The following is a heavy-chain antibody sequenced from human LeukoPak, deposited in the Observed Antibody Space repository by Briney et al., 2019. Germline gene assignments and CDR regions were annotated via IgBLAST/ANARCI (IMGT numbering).Heavy chain of an antibody. J-gene: IGHJ6*03. CDR3: ARGLREHLVRLYYYYYMDV. D-gene: IGHD6-6*01. Sequence: PSETLSLTCTVSGGSISSYYWSWIRQPPGKGLEWIGYIYYSGTNYNPSLKSRVTISVDTSKNQFSLKLSSVTAADTAVYYCARGLREHLVRLYYYYYMDVWGKGTTVTVSS. CDR2: IYYSGT. CDR1: GGSISSYY. V-gene: IGHV4-59*01.